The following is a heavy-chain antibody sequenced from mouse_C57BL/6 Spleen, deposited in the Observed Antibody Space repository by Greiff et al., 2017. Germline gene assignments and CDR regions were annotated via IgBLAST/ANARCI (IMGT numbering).Heavy chain of an antibody. CDR2: IYPGSGST. J-gene: IGHJ4*01. CDR1: GYTFTSYW. D-gene: IGHD3-2*02. Sequence: VQLQQPGAELVKPGASVKMSCKASGYTFTSYWITWVKQRPGQGLEWIGDIYPGSGSTNYNEKFKSKATLTVDTSSSKASMQLSSLTSEDSAVYYCARWGSSGYVRAMDYWGQGTSVTVSS. V-gene: IGHV1-55*01. CDR3: ARWGSSGYVRAMDY.